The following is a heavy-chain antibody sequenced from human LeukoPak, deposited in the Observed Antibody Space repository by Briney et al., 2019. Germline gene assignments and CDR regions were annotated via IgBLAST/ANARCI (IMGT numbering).Heavy chain of an antibody. J-gene: IGHJ3*02. CDR3: ARDRWEPAKGGAFDI. Sequence: SETLSLTCTVSGGSISSYYWSWIRQPPGKGLEWIGYIYYSGSTNYNPSLKSRVTISVDTSKNQFSLKLSSVTAADTAMYYCARDRWEPAKGGAFDIWGQGTMVTVSS. V-gene: IGHV4-59*01. CDR1: GGSISSYY. D-gene: IGHD1-26*01. CDR2: IYYSGST.